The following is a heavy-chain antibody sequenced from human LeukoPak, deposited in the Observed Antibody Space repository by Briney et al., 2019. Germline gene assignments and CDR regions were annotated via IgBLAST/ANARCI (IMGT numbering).Heavy chain of an antibody. CDR3: ARDQGSETYYYDSSGYGIDY. CDR1: GFTFSSYG. V-gene: IGHV3-33*01. CDR2: IWYDGSNK. Sequence: PGGSLRLSCAASGFTFSSYGMHWVRQAPGKGLEWVAVIWYDGSNKYCADSVKGRFTISRDNSKNTLYLQMNSLRAEDTAVYYCARDQGSETYYYDSSGYGIDYWGQGTLVTVSS. D-gene: IGHD3-22*01. J-gene: IGHJ4*02.